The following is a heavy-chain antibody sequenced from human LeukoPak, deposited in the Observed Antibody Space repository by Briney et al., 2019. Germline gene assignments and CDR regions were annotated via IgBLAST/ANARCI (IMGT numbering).Heavy chain of an antibody. Sequence: SETLSLTCTVSGGSISSYYWSWIRQPPGKGLECVVYIYYSGSTNYNPSLKSRVTISVDTSKNQFSLKLSSVTAADTAVYYCARHRNDSSGYSSIDYWGQGTLVTVSS. CDR2: IYYSGST. CDR1: GGSISSYY. J-gene: IGHJ4*02. V-gene: IGHV4-59*01. CDR3: ARHRNDSSGYSSIDY. D-gene: IGHD3-22*01.